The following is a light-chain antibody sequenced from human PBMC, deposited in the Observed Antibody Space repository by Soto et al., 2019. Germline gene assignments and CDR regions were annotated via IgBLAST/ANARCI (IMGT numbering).Light chain of an antibody. CDR3: HHYSDWRA. V-gene: IGKV3-15*01. CDR1: QKFGAN. CDR2: GVS. J-gene: IGKJ1*01. Sequence: EIVLTQSPATLSLSPGERATLSCSASQKFGANLAWYQQKPGQAPRLLIFGVSTRAAGIPGRFSGSGSGVDFTLTISSLQSEDSAVYYCHHYSDWRAFGQGTKVEIK.